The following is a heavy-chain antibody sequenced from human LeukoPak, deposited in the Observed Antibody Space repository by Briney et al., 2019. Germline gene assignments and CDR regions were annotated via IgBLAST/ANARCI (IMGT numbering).Heavy chain of an antibody. J-gene: IGHJ4*02. CDR1: GGSISSSSYY. Sequence: PSETLSLTCTVSGGSISSSSYYWGWIRQPPGKGLEGIGSIYYSGSTYYNPSLKRRVTISVDTSKNQFSLKLSSVTAADTAVYYCARNVDTAMAFDYWGQGTLVTVSS. CDR2: IYYSGST. CDR3: ARNVDTAMAFDY. V-gene: IGHV4-39*01. D-gene: IGHD5-18*01.